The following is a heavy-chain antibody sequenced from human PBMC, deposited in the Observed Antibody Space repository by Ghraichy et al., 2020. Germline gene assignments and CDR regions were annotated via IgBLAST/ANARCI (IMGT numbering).Heavy chain of an antibody. D-gene: IGHD6-19*01. V-gene: IGHV3-23*01. J-gene: IGHJ3*02. CDR3: AKDPRSSGWYIDSLDAFDI. Sequence: GGSLRLSCAVSGFTFSTYAMSWVRQAPGKGLEWVSAISGSGGSTYYADSVKGRFTISRDNSKNTLYLQMNSLRAEDTAVYYCAKDPRSSGWYIDSLDAFDIWGQGTMVTVPS. CDR2: ISGSGGST. CDR1: GFTFSTYA.